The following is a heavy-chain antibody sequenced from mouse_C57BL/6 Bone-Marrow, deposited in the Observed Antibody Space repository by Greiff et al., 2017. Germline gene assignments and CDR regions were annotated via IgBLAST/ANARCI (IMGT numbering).Heavy chain of an antibody. CDR2: IYPGSGST. D-gene: IGHD1-1*01. V-gene: IGHV1-55*01. CDR3: ARFYYGGSYDFAY. J-gene: IGHJ3*01. Sequence: QVQLKQPGAELVKPGASVKMSCKASGYTFTSYCITWVKQRPGQGLEWIGDIYPGSGSTNYNEKFKGKATVTIDTSSSTAYMRRRSLTSEDSAVYYCARFYYGGSYDFAYWGQGTLVTVSA. CDR1: GYTFTSYC.